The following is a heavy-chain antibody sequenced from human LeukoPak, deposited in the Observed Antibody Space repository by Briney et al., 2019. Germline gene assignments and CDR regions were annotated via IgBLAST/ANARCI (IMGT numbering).Heavy chain of an antibody. J-gene: IGHJ4*02. D-gene: IGHD5-12*01. Sequence: GESLKISCKGSGYSFSNYWIAWVRQMPGKGLEWMGIIYPGDSDTKYSRSFQGQVIISADKSTTTAYLQWSSLKASDTATYYCARGGYSGYGIDYWGQGTLVTVSS. V-gene: IGHV5-51*01. CDR1: GYSFSNYW. CDR2: IYPGDSDT. CDR3: ARGGYSGYGIDY.